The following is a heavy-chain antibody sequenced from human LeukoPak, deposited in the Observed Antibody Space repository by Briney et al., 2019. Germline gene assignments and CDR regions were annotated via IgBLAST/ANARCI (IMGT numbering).Heavy chain of an antibody. D-gene: IGHD1-20*01. CDR2: ISGSGSST. Sequence: GGSLRLSCAASGFTFSSYDMSWVRQAPGKGLEWVSGISGSGSSTYYADSVKGRFTISRDNSKSTLYLQMNSLRAEDTAVYYCAKDPRGLYNWNDAGDYWGQGTLVTVSS. CDR3: AKDPRGLYNWNDAGDY. CDR1: GFTFSSYD. J-gene: IGHJ4*02. V-gene: IGHV3-23*01.